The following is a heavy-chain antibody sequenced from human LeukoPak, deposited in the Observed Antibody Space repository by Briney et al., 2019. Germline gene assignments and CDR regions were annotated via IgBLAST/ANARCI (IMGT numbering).Heavy chain of an antibody. CDR2: ISGSGGST. V-gene: IGHV3-23*01. CDR3: AKDRPHGIWYFDL. CDR1: GFTFNNYN. D-gene: IGHD1-14*01. Sequence: GGSLRLSCATSGFTFNNYNMNWVRQAPGKGLEWVSAISGSGGSTYYADSVKGRFTISRDNSKNTLYLQMNSLRAEDTAVYYCAKDRPHGIWYFDLWGRGTLVTVSS. J-gene: IGHJ2*01.